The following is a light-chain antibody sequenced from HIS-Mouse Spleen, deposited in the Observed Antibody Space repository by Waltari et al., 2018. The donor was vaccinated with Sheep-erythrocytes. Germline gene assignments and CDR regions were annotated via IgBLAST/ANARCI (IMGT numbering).Light chain of an antibody. V-gene: IGLV2-14*01. CDR3: SSYTSSSTGV. Sequence: QSALTQPASVSGSPGQSITISCTGTSSDVGGYNYVSCYQQHPGKAPKLMIYEVSKRPSGVSHRFFGSKYGNTASLTISGLQAEDEADYYCSSYTSSSTGVFGGGTKLTVL. CDR1: SSDVGGYNY. J-gene: IGLJ2*01. CDR2: EVS.